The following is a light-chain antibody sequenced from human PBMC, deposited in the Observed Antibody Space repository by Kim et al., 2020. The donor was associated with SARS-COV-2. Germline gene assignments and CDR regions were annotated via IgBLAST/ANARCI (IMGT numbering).Light chain of an antibody. J-gene: IGLJ3*02. V-gene: IGLV3-21*04. CDR3: QVWDSPSDHWV. CDR2: FDS. Sequence: PGKAARITCGGNNIGSKSVHWYQPKPGQAPVLFIYFDSDRPSGIPERFSGSNSGNTATLTISRVEAGDEADFYCQVWDSPSDHWVFGGGTQLTVL. CDR1: NIGSKS.